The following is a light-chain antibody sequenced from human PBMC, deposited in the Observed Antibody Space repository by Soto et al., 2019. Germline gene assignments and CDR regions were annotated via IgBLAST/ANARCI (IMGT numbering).Light chain of an antibody. J-gene: IGKJ5*01. Sequence: QMSQSPSSLSASVGDRVTITCRAAESISRHLNWYQQKPGRAPDLLIYAVSTLQNGVPSRFTGSGSGTEFTLTITGLQLEDFATYYCQQDYSTRATVGQGTRLEI. V-gene: IGKV1-39*01. CDR1: ESISRH. CDR2: AVS. CDR3: QQDYSTRAT.